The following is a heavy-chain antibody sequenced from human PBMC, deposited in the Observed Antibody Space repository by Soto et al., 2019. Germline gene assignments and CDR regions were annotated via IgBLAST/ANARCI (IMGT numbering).Heavy chain of an antibody. CDR1: GFTFSSYG. CDR2: IWYDGSNK. CDR3: ARHGSGSYYKRSYFDY. D-gene: IGHD3-10*01. J-gene: IGHJ4*02. V-gene: IGHV3-33*01. Sequence: QVQLVESGGGVVQPGRSLRLSCAASGFTFSSYGMHWVRQAPGKGLEWVAVIWYDGSNKYYADSVKGRFTISRDNSKNTLYLQMNSLRAEDTAVYYCARHGSGSYYKRSYFDYWGQGTLVTVSS.